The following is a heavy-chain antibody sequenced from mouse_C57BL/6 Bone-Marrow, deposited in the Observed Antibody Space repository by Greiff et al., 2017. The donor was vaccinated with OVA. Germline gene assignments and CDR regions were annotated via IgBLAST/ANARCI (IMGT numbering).Heavy chain of an antibody. CDR3: ARRSMVTTGPYAMDY. V-gene: IGHV1-64*01. CDR1: GYTFTSYW. D-gene: IGHD2-2*01. CDR2: IHPNSGST. Sequence: VQLQQPGAELVKPGASVKLSCKASGYTFTSYWMHWVKQRPGQGLEWIGMIHPNSGSTNYNEKFKSKATLTVDKSSSTAYMQLSSLTSEDSAVYYCARRSMVTTGPYAMDYWGQGTSVTVSS. J-gene: IGHJ4*01.